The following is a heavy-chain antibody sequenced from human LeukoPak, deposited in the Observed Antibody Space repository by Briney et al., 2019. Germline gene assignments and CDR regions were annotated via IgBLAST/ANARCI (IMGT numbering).Heavy chain of an antibody. CDR1: GYTFTDYY. D-gene: IGHD1-26*01. Sequence: ASVKVSCKTSGYTFTDYYIHWVRQAPGQGLEWMGWINPNSVDTRYAQKFQDRVTMTRDTSITTAYMELSGLRSDDTALYYCARGSEVGGTEKNALDIWGQGTVVIVSS. V-gene: IGHV1-2*02. CDR2: INPNSVDT. J-gene: IGHJ3*02. CDR3: ARGSEVGGTEKNALDI.